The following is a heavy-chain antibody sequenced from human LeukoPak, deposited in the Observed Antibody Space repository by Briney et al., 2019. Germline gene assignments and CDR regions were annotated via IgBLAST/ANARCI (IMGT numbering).Heavy chain of an antibody. V-gene: IGHV3-74*01. CDR2: INSDGSST. Sequence: GGSLRLSCAASGFTFSSYWMHWVRQAPGKGLVWVSRINSDGSSTSYADSVKGRFTISRDNAKNTLYLQMNSLRAEDTAVYYCARVVLCYHPPYGMDVWGQGTTVTVSS. CDR3: ARVVLCYHPPYGMDV. CDR1: GFTFSSYW. J-gene: IGHJ6*02. D-gene: IGHD2-2*01.